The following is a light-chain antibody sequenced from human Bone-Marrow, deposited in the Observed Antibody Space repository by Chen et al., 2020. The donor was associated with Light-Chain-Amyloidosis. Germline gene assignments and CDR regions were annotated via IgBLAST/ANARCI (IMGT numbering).Light chain of an antibody. CDR2: RDT. J-gene: IGLJ2*01. V-gene: IGLV3-25*03. CDR3: QSADSSGTYEVI. CDR1: DLPTKY. Sequence: SYELTQPPSVSVSPGQTARITCSGDDLPTKYAYWYQQKPGQAPVLVIHRDTKRPSGISERFSGCSSGTTATLTISGVQAEDEADYHCQSADSSGTYEVIFGGGTKLTVL.